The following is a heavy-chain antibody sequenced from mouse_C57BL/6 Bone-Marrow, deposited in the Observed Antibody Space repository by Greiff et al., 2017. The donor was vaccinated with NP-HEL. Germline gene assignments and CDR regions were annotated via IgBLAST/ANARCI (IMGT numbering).Heavy chain of an antibody. V-gene: IGHV5-9*01. Sequence: VQLKQSGGGLVKPGGSLKLSCAASGFTFSSYTMSWVRQTPEKRLEWVATISGGGGNTYYPDSVKGRFTISRDNAKNTLYLQMSSLRSEDTALYYCARDWNWYFDVWGTGTTVTVSS. CDR1: GFTFSSYT. CDR2: ISGGGGNT. D-gene: IGHD4-1*01. J-gene: IGHJ1*03. CDR3: ARDWNWYFDV.